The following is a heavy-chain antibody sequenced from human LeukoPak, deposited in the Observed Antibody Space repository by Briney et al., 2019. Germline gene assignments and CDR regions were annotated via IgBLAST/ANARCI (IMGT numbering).Heavy chain of an antibody. CDR3: ARSDGAQWLVLPDY. V-gene: IGHV1-69*13. CDR2: IIPIFGTA. J-gene: IGHJ4*02. CDR1: GGTFSSYA. Sequence: SVKVSCKASGGTFSSYAISWVRQAPGQGLEWMGGIIPIFGTANYAQKFQGRVTITADESTSTAYMELSSLRSVDTAVYYCARSDGAQWLVLPDYWGQGTLVTVSS. D-gene: IGHD6-19*01.